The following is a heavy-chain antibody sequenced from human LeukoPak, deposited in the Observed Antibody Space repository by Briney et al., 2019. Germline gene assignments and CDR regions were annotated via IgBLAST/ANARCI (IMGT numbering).Heavy chain of an antibody. V-gene: IGHV4-59*01. Sequence: SETLSLTCTVSGDSISSYYWSWIRQPPGKGLEWIGYIYYSGSTNYNPSLKSRVTISVDTSKNQFSLKLSSVTAADTAVYYCARALNWEGWYFDLWGRGTLVTVSS. J-gene: IGHJ2*01. D-gene: IGHD7-27*01. CDR1: GDSISSYY. CDR3: ARALNWEGWYFDL. CDR2: IYYSGST.